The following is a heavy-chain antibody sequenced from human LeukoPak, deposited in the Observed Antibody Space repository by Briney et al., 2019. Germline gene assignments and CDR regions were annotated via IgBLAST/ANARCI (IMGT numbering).Heavy chain of an antibody. Sequence: VASVKVSYKASGYTFTSYDINWVRQATGQGLEWMGWMNPNSGNIGYAQKFQGRVTMTRNTSISTAYMELSSLRSEDTAVYYCAARYCSSTSCLDYWGQGTLVTVSS. CDR2: MNPNSGNI. D-gene: IGHD2-2*01. V-gene: IGHV1-8*01. CDR1: GYTFTSYD. J-gene: IGHJ4*02. CDR3: AARYCSSTSCLDY.